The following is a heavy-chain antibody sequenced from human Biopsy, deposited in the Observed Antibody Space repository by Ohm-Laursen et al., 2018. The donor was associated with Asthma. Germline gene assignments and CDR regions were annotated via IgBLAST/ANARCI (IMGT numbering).Heavy chain of an antibody. V-gene: IGHV3-30*03. CDR3: ARDAWELQKPYAYYFDY. J-gene: IGHJ4*02. Sequence: SLRLSCAASGFSFNSYGMHWVRQAPGKGLEWVAVMSFDGRQTYYTDSVKGRFTISRDNSKNTLYLQMNSLRAEDTAVYYCARDAWELQKPYAYYFDYWGQGTLVTVSS. CDR2: MSFDGRQT. CDR1: GFSFNSYG. D-gene: IGHD1-26*01.